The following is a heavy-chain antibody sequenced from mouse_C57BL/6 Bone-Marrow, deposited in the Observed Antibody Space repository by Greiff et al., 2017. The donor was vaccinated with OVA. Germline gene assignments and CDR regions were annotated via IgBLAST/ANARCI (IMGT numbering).Heavy chain of an antibody. CDR2: ISSGGSYT. Sequence: EVQGVESGGDLVKPGGSLKLSCAASGFTFSSYGMSWVRQTPDKRLEWVATISSGGSYTYYPDSVKGRFTISRDNAKNTLYLQMSSLKSEDTAMYYCARHDFYDGFSYAMDYWGQGTSVTVSS. J-gene: IGHJ4*01. D-gene: IGHD2-3*01. V-gene: IGHV5-6*01. CDR3: ARHDFYDGFSYAMDY. CDR1: GFTFSSYG.